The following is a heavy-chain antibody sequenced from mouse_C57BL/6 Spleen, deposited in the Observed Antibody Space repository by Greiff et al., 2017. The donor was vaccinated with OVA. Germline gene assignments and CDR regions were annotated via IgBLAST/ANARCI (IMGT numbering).Heavy chain of an antibody. V-gene: IGHV14-4*01. CDR2: IDPENGDT. D-gene: IGHD2-5*01. CDR3: TTSYSNPAWFAY. J-gene: IGHJ3*01. CDR1: GFNIKDDY. Sequence: VQLKQSGAELVRPGASVKLSCTASGFNIKDDYMHWVKQRPEQGLEWIGWIDPENGDTEYASKFQGKATITADTSSNTAYLQLSSLTSEDTAVYYCTTSYSNPAWFAYWGQGTLVTVSA.